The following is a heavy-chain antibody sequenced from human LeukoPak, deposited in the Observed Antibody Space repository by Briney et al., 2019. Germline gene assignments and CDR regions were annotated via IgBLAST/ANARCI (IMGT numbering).Heavy chain of an antibody. D-gene: IGHD5-12*01. CDR1: GFTFNNYA. CDR2: ISGSGGST. Sequence: GGSLRLSCAASGFTFNNYAMNWVRQAPGRGLTWVSGISGSGGSTYYADSVKGRFTISRDNPRSTLYLQMSSLRAEDTAVYYCARKLSGYAPFDCWGQGTLVTVSS. J-gene: IGHJ4*02. V-gene: IGHV3-23*01. CDR3: ARKLSGYAPFDC.